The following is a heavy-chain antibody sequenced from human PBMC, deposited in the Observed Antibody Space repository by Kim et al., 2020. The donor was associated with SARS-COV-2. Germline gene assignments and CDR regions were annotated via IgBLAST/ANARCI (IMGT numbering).Heavy chain of an antibody. D-gene: IGHD6-19*01. V-gene: IGHV3-30*05. Sequence: YADSLKGRFTISRDNTKSMLFLQMNSRGAEGTAVYYCAKDPRRIAVDGTFVYWGQGALVTVSS. CDR3: AKDPRRIAVDGTFVY. J-gene: IGHJ4*02.